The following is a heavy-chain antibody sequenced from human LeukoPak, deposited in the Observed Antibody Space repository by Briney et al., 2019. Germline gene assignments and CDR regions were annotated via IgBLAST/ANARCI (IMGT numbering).Heavy chain of an antibody. D-gene: IGHD1-1*01. V-gene: IGHV1-3*01. CDR2: INAGNGNT. CDR3: ARAGSRDAFDI. CDR1: GYTFTSYA. Sequence: EASVTVSCKASGYTFTSYAMHWVRQAPGQRLEWMGWINAGNGNTKYSQKFQGRVTITRDTSASTAYMELSSLRSEDTAVYYCARAGSRDAFDIWGQGTMVTVSS. J-gene: IGHJ3*02.